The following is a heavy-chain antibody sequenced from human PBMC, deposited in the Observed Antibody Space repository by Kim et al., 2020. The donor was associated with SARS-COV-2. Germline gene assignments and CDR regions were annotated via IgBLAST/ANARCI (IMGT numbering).Heavy chain of an antibody. CDR2: ISSSSSYI. CDR3: ARGDSSGWYEDFDY. D-gene: IGHD6-19*01. J-gene: IGHJ4*02. V-gene: IGHV3-21*01. Sequence: GGSLRLSCAASGFTFSSYSMNWVRQAPGKGLEWVSSISSSSSYIYYADSVKGRFTIPRDNAKNSLYLQMNSLRAEDTAVYYCARGDSSGWYEDFDYWGQGTLVTVSS. CDR1: GFTFSSYS.